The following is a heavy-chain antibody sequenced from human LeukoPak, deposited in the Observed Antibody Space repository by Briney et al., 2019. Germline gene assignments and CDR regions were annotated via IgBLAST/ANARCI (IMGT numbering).Heavy chain of an antibody. D-gene: IGHD5-18*01. CDR3: ARDLRSSYGSNH. V-gene: IGHV3-21*06. J-gene: IGHJ5*02. CDR2: VSSSSSYI. Sequence: GGSLRLSCAASGFTFSSYSMNWVRQAPGKGLEWVSSVSSSSSYIYYADSVKGRFTISRDNAKNSLYLQMNSLRAEDTAVYYCARDLRSSYGSNHWGQGTLVTVSS. CDR1: GFTFSSYS.